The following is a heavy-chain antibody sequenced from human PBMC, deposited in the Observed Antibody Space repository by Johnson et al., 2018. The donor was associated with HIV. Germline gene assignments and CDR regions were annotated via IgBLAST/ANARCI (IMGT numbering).Heavy chain of an antibody. J-gene: IGHJ3*01. CDR1: GFTFSSYG. CDR3: ARGCLGYQNIHDPFDV. CDR2: ISYDGSNK. Sequence: QVQLVESGGGVVQPGRSLRLSCAASGFTFSSYGMHWVRQAPGKGLEWVAVISYDGSNKYYADSVKGRFTISRDNSKHPLYLQMNSLRAEDTAVYYCARGCLGYQNIHDPFDVWGQGTMVTVSS. D-gene: IGHD3-16*02. V-gene: IGHV3-30*03.